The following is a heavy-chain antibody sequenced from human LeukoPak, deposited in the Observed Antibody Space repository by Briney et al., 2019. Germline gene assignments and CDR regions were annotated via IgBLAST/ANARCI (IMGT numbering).Heavy chain of an antibody. Sequence: KASETLSLTCTVSGGSISSYYWSWIRQPPGKGLEWIGYIYYSGSTNYNPSLKSRVTISVDTSKNQFSLKLSSVTAADTAVYYCARAAYDFRSGPKGLFDYWGQGTLVTVSS. J-gene: IGHJ4*02. CDR3: ARAAYDFRSGPKGLFDY. CDR1: GGSISSYY. D-gene: IGHD3-3*01. V-gene: IGHV4-59*01. CDR2: IYYSGST.